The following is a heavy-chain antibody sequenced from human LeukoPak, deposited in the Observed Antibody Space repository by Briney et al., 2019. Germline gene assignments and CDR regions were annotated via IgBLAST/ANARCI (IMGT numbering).Heavy chain of an antibody. CDR1: GGAFSGHS. J-gene: IGHJ4*02. Sequence: SETLSLTCAVYGGAFSGHSWSWIRQAPGKGLEWIGEISHTGGINYNPSLKSRVTISVDTSKNQFSLKLSSVTAADTAVYYCVLGATGPLLGYWGQGTLVTVSS. D-gene: IGHD2-15*01. V-gene: IGHV4-34*01. CDR2: ISHTGGI. CDR3: VLGATGPLLGY.